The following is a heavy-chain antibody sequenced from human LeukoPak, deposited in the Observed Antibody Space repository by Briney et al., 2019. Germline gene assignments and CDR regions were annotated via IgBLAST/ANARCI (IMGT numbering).Heavy chain of an antibody. CDR1: GFTFSDYY. CDR3: ARVRGSSSARWFVP. Sequence: GGSLRLSCAASGFTFSDYYMSWIRQAPGKGLEWVSYISSSSSYTNYADSVKGRFTISRDNAKNSLYLQMNSLRAEDTAVYYCARVRGSSSARWFVPWGQGTLVTVSS. J-gene: IGHJ5*02. D-gene: IGHD6-13*01. CDR2: ISSSSSYT. V-gene: IGHV3-11*06.